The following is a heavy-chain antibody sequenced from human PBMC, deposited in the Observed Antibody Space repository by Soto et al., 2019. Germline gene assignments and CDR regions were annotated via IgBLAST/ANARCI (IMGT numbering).Heavy chain of an antibody. CDR1: GGSISSYY. D-gene: IGHD3-3*01. CDR2: IYYSGST. J-gene: IGHJ6*02. Sequence: SETLSLTCTVSGGSISSYYWSWIRQPPGKGLEWIGYIYYSGSTNYNPSLKSRVTISVDTSKNQFSLKLSSVTAADTAVYYCARDGRNDFWSGYYTAYYGMDVWGQGTTVTVSS. V-gene: IGHV4-59*01. CDR3: ARDGRNDFWSGYYTAYYGMDV.